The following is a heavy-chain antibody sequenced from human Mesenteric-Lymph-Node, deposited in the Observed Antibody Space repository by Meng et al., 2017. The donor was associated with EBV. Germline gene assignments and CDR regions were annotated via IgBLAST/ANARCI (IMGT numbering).Heavy chain of an antibody. D-gene: IGHD4-23*01. CDR3: ARQQGNSGGDY. J-gene: IGHJ4*02. V-gene: IGHV5-51*01. CDR1: AYSFTRSW. Sequence: GADVKNPGDSLKITCKGSAYSFTRSWIGWVRQMPGKGLGWMGIIYPGDSDTRYSPSFQGQVTISADKSISTAYLQWSSLKASDTAMYYCARQQGNSGGDYWGQGTLVTVSS. CDR2: IYPGDSDT.